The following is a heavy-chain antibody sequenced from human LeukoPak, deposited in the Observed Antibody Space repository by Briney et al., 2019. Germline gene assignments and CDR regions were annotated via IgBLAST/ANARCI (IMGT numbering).Heavy chain of an antibody. J-gene: IGHJ3*01. V-gene: IGHV1-2*02. CDR3: ARDSAEQRDNAFDF. Sequence: RRASVKVSCKASGYIFTDYYMHWVRQAPGRGLEWMGWINLNSGGTSDAQKFQGRITMTRDTSISTAYVDLSRLRSDDTAVYYCARDSAEQRDNAFDFWGQGTMVTVSS. D-gene: IGHD1/OR15-1a*01. CDR1: GYIFTDYY. CDR2: INLNSGGT.